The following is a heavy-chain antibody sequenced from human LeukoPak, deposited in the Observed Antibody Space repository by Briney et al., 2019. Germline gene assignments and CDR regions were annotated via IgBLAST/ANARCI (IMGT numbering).Heavy chain of an antibody. CDR3: ARGAAYSYGIDY. CDR2: IYYSGST. V-gene: IGHV4-34*01. CDR1: GGSFSGYY. J-gene: IGHJ4*02. D-gene: IGHD5-18*01. Sequence: SETLSLTCAVYGGSFSGYYWSWIRQPPGKGLEWIGSIYYSGSTYYNPSLKSRVTISVDTSKNQFSLKLSSVTAADTAVYYCARGAAYSYGIDYWGQGTLVTVSS.